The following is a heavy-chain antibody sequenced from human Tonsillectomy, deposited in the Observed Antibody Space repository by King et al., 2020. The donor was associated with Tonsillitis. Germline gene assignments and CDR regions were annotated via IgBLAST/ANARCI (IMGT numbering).Heavy chain of an antibody. Sequence: QLQESGPGLVKPSETLSLTCTVSGGSISSSNYYWGWFRQPPGKGLEWIGSVYYRGRSHFNESLRSRVTLSVDSSKNQFSLRVTSVTTADTAVYFCATHVVQLRGLGESDCWGQGTLVTVSS. CDR3: ATHVVQLRGLGESDC. J-gene: IGHJ4*02. CDR2: VYYRGRS. V-gene: IGHV4-39*01. CDR1: GGSISSSNYY. D-gene: IGHD3-16*01.